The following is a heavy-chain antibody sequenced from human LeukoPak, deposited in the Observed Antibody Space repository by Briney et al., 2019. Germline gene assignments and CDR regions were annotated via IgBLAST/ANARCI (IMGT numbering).Heavy chain of an antibody. V-gene: IGHV4-59*12. D-gene: IGHD3-22*01. CDR2: IYYSGST. CDR3: ASEYYYDSSGYYSLAQ. CDR1: GGSISSYY. J-gene: IGHJ4*02. Sequence: SETLSLTCTVSGGSISSYYWSWIRQPPGKGLEWVGYIYYSGSTNYNPSLKSRVTMSVDTSKNQFSLKLSSVTAADTAVYYCASEYYYDSSGYYSLAQWGQGTLVTVSS.